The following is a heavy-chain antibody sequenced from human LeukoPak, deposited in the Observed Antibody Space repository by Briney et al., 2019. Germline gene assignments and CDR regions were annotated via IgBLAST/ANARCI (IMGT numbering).Heavy chain of an antibody. V-gene: IGHV7-4-1*02. CDR2: INTNTGNP. D-gene: IGHD3-3*01. CDR3: ARDYRITIFGVPNWFDP. J-gene: IGHJ5*02. Sequence: ASVKVSCKASGYTFTSYAMNWVRQAPGQGLEWMGWINTNTGNPTYAQGFTGRFVFSLDTSVSTAYLQISSLKAEDTAVYYCARDYRITIFGVPNWFDPWGQETLVTVSS. CDR1: GYTFTSYA.